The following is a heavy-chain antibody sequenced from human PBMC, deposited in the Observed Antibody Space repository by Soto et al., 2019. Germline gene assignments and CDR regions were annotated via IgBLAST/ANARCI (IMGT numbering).Heavy chain of an antibody. CDR3: ARVIAATNYYYGMDV. CDR1: GGSFSGYY. CDR2: INHSGST. D-gene: IGHD6-13*01. Sequence: KPSETLSLTCAVYGGSFSGYYWSWIRQPPGKGLEWIGEINHSGSTNYNPSLKSRVTISVDTSKNQFSLKLSSVTAADTAVYYCARVIAATNYYYGMDVWGQGTTVTVS. V-gene: IGHV4-34*01. J-gene: IGHJ6*02.